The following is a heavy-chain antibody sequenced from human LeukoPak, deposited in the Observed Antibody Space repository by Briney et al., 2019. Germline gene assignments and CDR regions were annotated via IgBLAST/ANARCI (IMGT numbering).Heavy chain of an antibody. J-gene: IGHJ4*02. CDR2: IKEDGSEK. Sequence: PGRSLRLSCAACGFTFSTHGMSWIRQAPGKGLEWVANIKEDGSEKYYVDSVKGRFTISRDNAKNSLYLQMNSLRAEDTAVYYCARTIRGYWGQGTLVTVSS. CDR1: GFTFSTHG. V-gene: IGHV3-7*01. CDR3: ARTIRGY. D-gene: IGHD3-10*01.